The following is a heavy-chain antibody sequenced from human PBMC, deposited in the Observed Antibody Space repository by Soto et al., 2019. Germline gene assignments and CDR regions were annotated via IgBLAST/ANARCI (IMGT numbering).Heavy chain of an antibody. Sequence: ASVKVSCKASGYTFTSYGISWVRQAPGQGLEWMGWISAYNGNTNYAQKLQGRVTMTTDTSTSTAYMELRSLRSDDTAVYYCARDGDIVVVVAATNWFDPWGQGTLVTVSS. CDR2: ISAYNGNT. D-gene: IGHD2-15*01. CDR1: GYTFTSYG. V-gene: IGHV1-18*04. CDR3: ARDGDIVVVVAATNWFDP. J-gene: IGHJ5*02.